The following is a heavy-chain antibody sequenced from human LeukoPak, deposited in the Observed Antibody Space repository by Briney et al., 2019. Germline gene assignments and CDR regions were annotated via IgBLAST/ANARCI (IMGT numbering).Heavy chain of an antibody. CDR3: ARSGGPNYYDSSGYYPN. V-gene: IGHV1-18*03. J-gene: IGHJ4*02. CDR2: ISAYNGNT. D-gene: IGHD3-22*01. Sequence: ASVKVSCKASGYTFTSYGISWVRQAPGQGLEWMGWISAYNGNTNYAQKLQGRVTMTTDTSTSTAYMELRSLRSDDMAVYYCARSGGPNYYDSSGYYPNWGQGTLVTVSS. CDR1: GYTFTSYG.